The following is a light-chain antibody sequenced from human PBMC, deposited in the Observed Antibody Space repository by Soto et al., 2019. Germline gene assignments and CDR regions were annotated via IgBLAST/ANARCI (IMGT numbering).Light chain of an antibody. CDR1: QGLSRF. Sequence: DIQLTQSPSFLSASVGDRVTITCRASQGLSRFLAWFQQNPGKAPRLLIYSTSTLQNGVPSRFSGSGSGTEFTLTISPLQPEDFATYYCQQLNSYPLTFGGGTKVEIK. CDR2: STS. CDR3: QQLNSYPLT. V-gene: IGKV1-9*01. J-gene: IGKJ4*01.